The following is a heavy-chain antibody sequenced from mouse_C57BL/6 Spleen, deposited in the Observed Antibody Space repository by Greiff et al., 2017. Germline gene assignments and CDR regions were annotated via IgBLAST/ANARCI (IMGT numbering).Heavy chain of an antibody. CDR3: ARSDSNYPMDY. V-gene: IGHV1-54*01. Sequence: QVQLQQSGAELVRPGTSVKVSCKASGYAFTNYLIEWVKQRPGQGLEWIGVINPGSGGTNYNEKFKGKATLTADKYSSTAYMQLSSLTSEDSAFYFCARSDSNYPMDYWGQGASVTVSS. J-gene: IGHJ4*01. D-gene: IGHD2-5*01. CDR2: INPGSGGT. CDR1: GYAFTNYL.